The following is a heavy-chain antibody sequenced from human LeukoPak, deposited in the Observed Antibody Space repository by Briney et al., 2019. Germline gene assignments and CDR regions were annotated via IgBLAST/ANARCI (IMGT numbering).Heavy chain of an antibody. D-gene: IGHD6-13*01. J-gene: IGHJ4*02. CDR1: GFAFSSYS. Sequence: GGSLRLSCAASGFAFSSYSMNWVRQAPGKGVEWVSYISSSSSTIYYADSVKGRFTISRDNAKNSLYLQMNSLRAEDTAVYYCARETLDALGYWGQGTLVTVSS. CDR2: ISSSSSTI. V-gene: IGHV3-48*01. CDR3: ARETLDALGY.